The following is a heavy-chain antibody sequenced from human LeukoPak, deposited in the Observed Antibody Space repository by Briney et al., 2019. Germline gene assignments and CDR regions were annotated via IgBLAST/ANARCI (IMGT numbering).Heavy chain of an antibody. Sequence: GGSLRLSCVGSGFTFRSHAMSWVRQAPGKGLVWVSRIASDGSSTTYADSVKGRFSISRDNAKNTLYLQMNSLRVEDTAVYYCARGRPHGNDYWGQGTLVTVSS. CDR2: IASDGSST. V-gene: IGHV3-74*01. CDR3: ARGRPHGNDY. J-gene: IGHJ4*02. D-gene: IGHD4-23*01. CDR1: GFTFRSHA.